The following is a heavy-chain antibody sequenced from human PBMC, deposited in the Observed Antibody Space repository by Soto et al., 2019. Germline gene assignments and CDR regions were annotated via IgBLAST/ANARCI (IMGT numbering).Heavy chain of an antibody. J-gene: IGHJ4*02. CDR1: GGSISSSSYY. CDR3: AREDMAARSWPHVDY. V-gene: IGHV4-39*01. D-gene: IGHD6-6*01. Sequence: PSETLSLTCTVSGGSISSSSYYWGWIRQPPGKGLEWIGSIYYSGSTYYNPSLKSRVTISVDTSKNQFSLKLSSVTAADTAVYYCAREDMAARSWPHVDYWGQGTLVTVSS. CDR2: IYYSGST.